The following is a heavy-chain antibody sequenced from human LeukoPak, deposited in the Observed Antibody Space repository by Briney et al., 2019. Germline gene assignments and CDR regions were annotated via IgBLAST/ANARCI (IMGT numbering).Heavy chain of an antibody. CDR1: GYTFTDYY. D-gene: IGHD3-22*01. Sequence: GASVKVSCKASGYTFTDYYIHWVRQAPGQGLEWMGRINPNSGGTNSAQKFQGRVTMTRDTSISTAYMELSRLRSDDTAVYFCARGYYDSSGYYYFDYWGQGTLVTVSS. J-gene: IGHJ4*02. CDR2: INPNSGGT. CDR3: ARGYYDSSGYYYFDY. V-gene: IGHV1-2*06.